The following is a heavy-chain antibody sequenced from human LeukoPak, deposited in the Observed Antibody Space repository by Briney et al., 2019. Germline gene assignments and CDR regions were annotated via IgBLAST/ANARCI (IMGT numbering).Heavy chain of an antibody. CDR3: ARVGVAAAVGDYMDV. D-gene: IGHD6-13*01. J-gene: IGHJ6*03. CDR1: GGSFSGYY. CDR2: INHSGST. Sequence: SETLSLTCAVYGGSFSGYYWSWIRQPPGKGLEWIGEINHSGSTNYNPSLKSRVTISVDTSKNQFSLKLSSVTAADTAVYYCARVGVAAAVGDYMDVWGKGTTVTVSS. V-gene: IGHV4-34*01.